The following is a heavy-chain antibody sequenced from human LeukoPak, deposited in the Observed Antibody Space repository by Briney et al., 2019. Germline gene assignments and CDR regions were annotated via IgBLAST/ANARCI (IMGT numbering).Heavy chain of an antibody. CDR2: INGGGYNT. CDR1: GFTFSSYA. J-gene: IGHJ6*02. CDR3: ARGRGDLDTAMVDYGMDV. Sequence: GGSLRLSCAASGFTFSSYAMSWVRQAPGKGLEWVSTINGGGYNTYYADSVKGRFTISRDNSKNTLYLQMNSLRAEDTAVYYCARGRGDLDTAMVDYGMDVWGQGTTVTVSS. D-gene: IGHD5-18*01. V-gene: IGHV3-23*01.